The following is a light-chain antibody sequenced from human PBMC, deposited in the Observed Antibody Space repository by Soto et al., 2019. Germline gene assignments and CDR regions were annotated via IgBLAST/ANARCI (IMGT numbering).Light chain of an antibody. J-gene: IGLJ1*01. CDR3: CSYAGRSYV. V-gene: IGLV2-11*01. Sequence: QSALTQPRSVSGSPGQSVTISCTGTSSEVGAYNYVSWYQQHPGKATKIMIYDVNKRPSGVPDRFSASKSGNTASLTISGLQAEDEADYYCCSYAGRSYVFGTGTKVTVL. CDR1: SSEVGAYNY. CDR2: DVN.